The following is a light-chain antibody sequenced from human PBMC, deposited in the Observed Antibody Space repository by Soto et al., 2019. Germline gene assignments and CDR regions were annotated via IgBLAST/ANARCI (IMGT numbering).Light chain of an antibody. CDR2: GAS. V-gene: IGKV3-20*01. CDR3: QRYASSSYP. CDR1: QSVSSSY. J-gene: IGKJ2*01. Sequence: EIVWTQSPGTLSLSPGDRATLSFRTSQSVSSSYLAWYQQKPGQAPRLLIYGASRSATGIPDRFSGSWSGTDFTITISRLEAEDCVVYFCQRYASSSYPCGQGTKLDIK.